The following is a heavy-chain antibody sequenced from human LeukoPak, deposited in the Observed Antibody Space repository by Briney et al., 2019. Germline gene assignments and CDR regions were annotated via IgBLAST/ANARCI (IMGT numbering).Heavy chain of an antibody. CDR1: GGSFSGYY. CDR2: INHSGST. Sequence: SETLSLTCAVYGGSFSGYYWSWIRQPPGKGLEWIGEINHSGSTNYNPSLKSRVTISVDTSKNQFSLKLSSVTAADTAVYYCARDPYGDYSLPSAFDIWGQGTMVTVSS. CDR3: ARDPYGDYSLPSAFDI. V-gene: IGHV4-34*01. D-gene: IGHD4-17*01. J-gene: IGHJ3*02.